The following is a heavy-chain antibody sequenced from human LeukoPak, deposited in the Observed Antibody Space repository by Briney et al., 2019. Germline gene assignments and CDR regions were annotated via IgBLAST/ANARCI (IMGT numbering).Heavy chain of an antibody. J-gene: IGHJ4*02. V-gene: IGHV3-30*04. CDR2: ISYDGTIE. CDR1: GFTFNYYA. D-gene: IGHD2-15*01. CDR3: ASGGIFDTETTPKDY. Sequence: SGGSLRLSCAASGFTFNYYAIHWVRQAPGKGLEWVAVISYDGTIEYYADSVKGRFTISRDNSKNTLFLQMNSLTAEDTALYFCASGGIFDTETTPKDYWGQGTLVTVSS.